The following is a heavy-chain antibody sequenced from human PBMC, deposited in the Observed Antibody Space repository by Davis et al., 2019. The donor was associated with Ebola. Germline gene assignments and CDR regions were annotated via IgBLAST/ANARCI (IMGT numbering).Heavy chain of an antibody. D-gene: IGHD4-11*01. V-gene: IGHV4-59*01. CDR3: ARALTTVTTVHSPYYYYYGMDV. J-gene: IGHJ6*02. CDR2: IYYSGST. Sequence: SETLSLTCTVSGSSISSYYWSWIRQPPGKGLEWIGYIYYSGSTNYNPSLKSRVTISVDTSKNQFSLKLSSVTAADTAVYYCARALTTVTTVHSPYYYYYGMDVWGQGTTVTVSS. CDR1: GSSISSYY.